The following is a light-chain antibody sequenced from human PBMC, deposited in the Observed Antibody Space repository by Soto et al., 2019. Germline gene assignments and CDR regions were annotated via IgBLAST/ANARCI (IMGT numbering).Light chain of an antibody. CDR3: RSYAGSITPVV. Sequence: QSALTQPASVSGSPGQSITISCTGTSSDVGSYNLVSWYQQHPGKAPKFMIYEVNKRPSGVSNRFSGSKSGNTASLTISGLQAEDEADYYCRSYAGSITPVVFGGGTKVTVL. CDR1: SSDVGSYNL. CDR2: EVN. J-gene: IGLJ2*01. V-gene: IGLV2-23*02.